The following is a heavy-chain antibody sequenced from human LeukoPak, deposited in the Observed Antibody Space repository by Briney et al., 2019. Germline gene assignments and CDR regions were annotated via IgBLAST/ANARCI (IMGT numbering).Heavy chain of an antibody. V-gene: IGHV3-11*04. CDR2: TSSSGSNI. Sequence: GGSLRLSCAASGFTFSDYYMSWIRQAPGKGLEWVSYTSSSGSNIYSADSVKGRFTISRDNAKNSLYLQMNSLRAEDTAVSYCARGIDTSGWYDFDYWGQGTLVTVSS. J-gene: IGHJ4*02. D-gene: IGHD6-19*01. CDR1: GFTFSDYY. CDR3: ARGIDTSGWYDFDY.